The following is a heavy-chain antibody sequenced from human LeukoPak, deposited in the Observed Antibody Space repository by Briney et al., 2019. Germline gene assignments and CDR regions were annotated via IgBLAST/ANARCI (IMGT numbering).Heavy chain of an antibody. D-gene: IGHD6-13*01. J-gene: IGHJ4*02. CDR1: GGSISSSSYY. Sequence: PSETLSLTCTVSGGSISSSSYYWGWIRQPPGKGLEWIGSIYYSGSTYYNPSLKSRVTISVDTSKNQFSLKRSSVTAADTALYYCARRRAAAGTVDYWGQGTLVTVSS. CDR2: IYYSGST. V-gene: IGHV4-39*01. CDR3: ARRRAAAGTVDY.